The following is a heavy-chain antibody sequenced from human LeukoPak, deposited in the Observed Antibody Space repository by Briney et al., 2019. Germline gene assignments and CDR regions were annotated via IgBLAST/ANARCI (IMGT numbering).Heavy chain of an antibody. Sequence: GASVKVSCKASGGTFSSYAISWVRQAPGQGPEWMGRIIPILGIANYAQKFQGRVTITADKSTSTAYMELSSLRSEDTAVYYCARDGVDTAMVWDYWGQGTLVTVSS. J-gene: IGHJ4*02. CDR3: ARDGVDTAMVWDY. V-gene: IGHV1-69*04. D-gene: IGHD5-18*01. CDR1: GGTFSSYA. CDR2: IIPILGIA.